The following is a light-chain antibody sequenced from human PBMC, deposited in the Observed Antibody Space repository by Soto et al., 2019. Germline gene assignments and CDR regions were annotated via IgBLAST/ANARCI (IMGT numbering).Light chain of an antibody. CDR3: QQYGTSPWT. V-gene: IGKV3-20*01. Sequence: EIVMTQSPATLSVSPGERATLSCRASQSVSSTLAWYQQKPGQAPRLLFYGASSRATGIPDRFGGSGSGTDFTLTISRLAPEDFALYYCQQYGTSPWTFGQGTKVDIK. CDR1: QSVSST. CDR2: GAS. J-gene: IGKJ1*01.